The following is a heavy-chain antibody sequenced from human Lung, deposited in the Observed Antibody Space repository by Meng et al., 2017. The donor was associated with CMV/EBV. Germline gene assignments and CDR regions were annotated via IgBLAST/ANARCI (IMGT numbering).Heavy chain of an antibody. CDR1: GYTFTGYY. V-gene: IGHV1-2*02. CDR3: ARDGGGLYYFDY. D-gene: IGHD2-15*01. CDR2: INPNSGGT. Sequence: ASXXVSXNSSGYTFTGYYMHWVRQAPGQGLEWMGWINPNSGGTNYAQKFQGRVTMTRDTSISTAYMELSRLRSDDTAVYYCARDGGGLYYFDYWGQGTVVTVSS. J-gene: IGHJ4*02.